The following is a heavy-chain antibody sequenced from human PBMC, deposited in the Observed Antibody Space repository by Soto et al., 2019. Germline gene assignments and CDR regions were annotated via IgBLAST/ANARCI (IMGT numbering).Heavy chain of an antibody. J-gene: IGHJ6*02. CDR2: ISAYNGNT. D-gene: IGHD6-13*01. CDR3: ARDGSAAAGNYYYYGMDV. V-gene: IGHV1-18*01. CDR1: GYTFTSYG. Sequence: ASVKVSCKASGYTFTSYGIGWVRQAPGQGLEWMGWISAYNGNTNYAQKFQGRVTMTTDTSTSTSYMELRSLRSDDTAVYYCARDGSAAAGNYYYYGMDVWGQGTTVTVSS.